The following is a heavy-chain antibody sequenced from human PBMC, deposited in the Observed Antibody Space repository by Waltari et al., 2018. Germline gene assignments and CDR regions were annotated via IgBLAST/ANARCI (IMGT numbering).Heavy chain of an antibody. D-gene: IGHD1-26*01. V-gene: IGHV4-38-2*02. CDR2: IYHSGST. CDR1: GYSISSGYY. J-gene: IGHJ4*02. Sequence: QVQLQESGPGLVKPSETLSLTCAVSGYSISSGYYWGWIRQPPGKGLEWIGSIYHSGSTYYNPSLKSRVTISVDTSKNQCSLKLSSVTAADTAVYYCARDYRAYSGSYQRFDYWGQGTLVTVSS. CDR3: ARDYRAYSGSYQRFDY.